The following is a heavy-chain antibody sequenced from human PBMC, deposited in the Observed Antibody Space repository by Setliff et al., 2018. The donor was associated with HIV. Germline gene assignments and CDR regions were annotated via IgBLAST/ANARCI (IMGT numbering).Heavy chain of an antibody. CDR1: GYSFGDYW. J-gene: IGHJ3*01. Sequence: GESLKISCRGFGYSFGDYWIGWVRQMPGKGLEWMGIIFPADSDTRVSPSFQGQVTISADKSTYAAFLQWTSLKASDTGMYYCARHRVDTSMLVVKDPGAFDLWGQGTLVT. CDR3: ARHRVDTSMLVVKDPGAFDL. CDR2: IFPADSDT. D-gene: IGHD3-22*01. V-gene: IGHV5-51*01.